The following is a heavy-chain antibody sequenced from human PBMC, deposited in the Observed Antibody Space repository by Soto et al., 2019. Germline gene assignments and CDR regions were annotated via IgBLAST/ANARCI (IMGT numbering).Heavy chain of an antibody. J-gene: IGHJ4*02. CDR2: IWYDGSNK. V-gene: IGHV3-33*01. Sequence: GGSLRLSCAASGFAFSNYGMHWVRQAPGKGLEWVAVIWYDGSNKYYAGSVKGRFTISRDNSKSTLYLQMNSLRAEDTAVYYCARDGPYDSSGLYVDNWGQGTLVTVSS. CDR3: ARDGPYDSSGLYVDN. CDR1: GFAFSNYG. D-gene: IGHD3-22*01.